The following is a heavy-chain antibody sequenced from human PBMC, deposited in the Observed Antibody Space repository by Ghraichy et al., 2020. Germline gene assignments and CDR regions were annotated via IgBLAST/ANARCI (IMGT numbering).Heavy chain of an antibody. V-gene: IGHV3-15*01. CDR1: GFTFTNAW. CDR2: IKYNAAGGTT. Sequence: GGSLRLSCAAAGFTFTNAWMSWVRQAPGKGLEWVGRIKYNAAGGTTDYAAPVKGRFTISRDDSKNTLYLQMNSLKTEDTAVYYCTTYYLYGSGCFDFWGQGTMVTVSS. J-gene: IGHJ3*01. D-gene: IGHD3-10*01. CDR3: TTYYLYGSGCFDF.